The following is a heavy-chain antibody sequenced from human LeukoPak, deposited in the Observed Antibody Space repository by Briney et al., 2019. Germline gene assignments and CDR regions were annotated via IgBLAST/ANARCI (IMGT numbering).Heavy chain of an antibody. CDR2: IFPGHGGA. CDR3: SRDVGFTWFDP. D-gene: IGHD3-10*01. V-gene: IGHV1-46*01. J-gene: IGHJ5*02. Sequence: ASVKVSCMASGYTFTSYYIHWIRQAPGQGLEWMGSIFPGHGGATYAQTFEGRVSIYTDMSTSTVYMEIYSLTYEDTALYFCSRDVGFTWFDPWGQGTLVTVAS. CDR1: GYTFTSYY.